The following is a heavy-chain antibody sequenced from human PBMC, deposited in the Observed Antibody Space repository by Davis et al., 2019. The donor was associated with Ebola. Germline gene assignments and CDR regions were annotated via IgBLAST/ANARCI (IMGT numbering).Heavy chain of an antibody. CDR1: GFTFSSYA. CDR2: ISGSGGST. V-gene: IGHV3-23*01. CDR3: AKGFRQLAGGFDY. D-gene: IGHD6-13*01. Sequence: GESLKISCAASGFTFSSYAMSWVRQAPGKGLEWVSAISGSGGSTYYADSVKGRFTISRDNSKNTLYLQMNSLGAEDTAVYYCAKGFRQLAGGFDYWGQGTLVTVSS. J-gene: IGHJ4*02.